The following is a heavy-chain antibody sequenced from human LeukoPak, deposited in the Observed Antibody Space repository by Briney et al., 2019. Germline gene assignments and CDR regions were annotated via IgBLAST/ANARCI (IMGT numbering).Heavy chain of an antibody. Sequence: PSETLSLTCTVSGGSISTYYWNWVRQPPGKGLEWIGYVYCSGITNYNPSLKSRVTISVDTSQNQFSLKLNSVTAADTAVYYCARESALYTTINLYYFDYWGQGTLVTVSS. CDR3: ARESALYTTINLYYFDY. CDR2: VYCSGIT. J-gene: IGHJ4*02. D-gene: IGHD1-1*01. V-gene: IGHV4-59*12. CDR1: GGSISTYY.